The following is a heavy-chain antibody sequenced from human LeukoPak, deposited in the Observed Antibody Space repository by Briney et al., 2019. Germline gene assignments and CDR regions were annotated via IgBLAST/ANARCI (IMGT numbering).Heavy chain of an antibody. J-gene: IGHJ2*01. V-gene: IGHV3-30*03. CDR2: MVTDGSKL. CDR3: ATEGAHGGSGHYFNL. D-gene: IGHD6-25*01. Sequence: PGRSLRLSCAASGFMFSHFGMHWVRQAPGKGLEWVAGMVTDGSKLYYADSVKGRYTISRDNGKSMLFLQIDSLGAEDTAVFYCATEGAHGGSGHYFNLGARGTLVTVSS. CDR1: GFMFSHFG.